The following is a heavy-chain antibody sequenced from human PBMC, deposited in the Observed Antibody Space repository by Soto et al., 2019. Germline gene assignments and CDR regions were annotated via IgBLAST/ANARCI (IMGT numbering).Heavy chain of an antibody. V-gene: IGHV3-48*02. CDR3: ARGGWNYDCIDV. CDR1: GFTFSTYN. CDR2: ISSSSNTI. Sequence: GGSLRLSCAASGFTFSTYNMNWVRQAPGKGLEWISYISSSSNTIYYADSVKGRFTISRDNAKNSLYLQMNSLSDEDTAVYYCARGGWNYDCIDVWGQGTTVTVSS. D-gene: IGHD3-3*01. J-gene: IGHJ6*02.